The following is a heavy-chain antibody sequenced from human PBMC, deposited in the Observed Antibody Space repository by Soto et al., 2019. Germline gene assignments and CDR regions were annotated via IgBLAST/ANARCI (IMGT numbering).Heavy chain of an antibody. Sequence: GASVKVSCKASGYTFTSYAMHWVRQAPGQRLEWMGWINAGNGNTKYSQKFQGRVTITRDTSASTAYMELSSLRSEDTAVYYCARDHYDFWSGNYYYYYMDVWGKGTTVTVSS. D-gene: IGHD3-3*01. CDR2: INAGNGNT. CDR1: GYTFTSYA. CDR3: ARDHYDFWSGNYYYYYMDV. V-gene: IGHV1-3*01. J-gene: IGHJ6*03.